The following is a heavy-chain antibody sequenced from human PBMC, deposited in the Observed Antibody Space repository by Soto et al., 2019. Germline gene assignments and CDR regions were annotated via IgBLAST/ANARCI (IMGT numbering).Heavy chain of an antibody. V-gene: IGHV1-18*01. CDR1: GYSFTTYG. J-gene: IGHJ6*02. CDR3: AREGPAPYYYYGMDV. Sequence: QVQLVQSRGEVKKPGASVKVSCKTSGYSFTTYGISWVRQAPGQGLEWMGWIGGYNGNTNYAQKLQGRVTMTTDTSTSTAYMELRSLRSDDTAVYYCAREGPAPYYYYGMDVWGQGSTVTVSS. CDR2: IGGYNGNT.